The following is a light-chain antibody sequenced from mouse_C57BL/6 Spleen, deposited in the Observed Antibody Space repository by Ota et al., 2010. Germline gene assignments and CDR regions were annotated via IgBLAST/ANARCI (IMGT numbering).Light chain of an antibody. J-gene: IGKJ4*01. Sequence: VSLGGRQVSITCPLASTGAISSNIGGWQQKPGKSHLRDLIYHGTNLEDGVPSRFSGSGSGADYSLTISSLESEDFADYYCVQYAQFPFTFGSGTKVGNKT. CDR3: VQYAQFPFT. CDR2: HGT. V-gene: IGKV14-100*01. CDR1: TGAISSN.